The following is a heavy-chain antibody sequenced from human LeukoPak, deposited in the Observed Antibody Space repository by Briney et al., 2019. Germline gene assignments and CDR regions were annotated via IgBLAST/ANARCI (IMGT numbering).Heavy chain of an antibody. CDR1: GFTFSSYG. CDR2: IWYDGSNK. CDR3: ARDSERVVVAEDYGMDV. Sequence: GGSLRLSCAASGFTFSSYGMHWVRQAPGKGLEWVAVIWYDGSNKYYADSVKGRFTISRDNSKNTLYLQMNSLRVEDTAVYYCARDSERVVVAEDYGMDVWGQGTTVTVSS. V-gene: IGHV3-33*01. J-gene: IGHJ6*02. D-gene: IGHD2-15*01.